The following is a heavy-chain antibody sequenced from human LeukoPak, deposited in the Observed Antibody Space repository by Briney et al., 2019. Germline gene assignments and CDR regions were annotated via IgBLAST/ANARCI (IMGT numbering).Heavy chain of an antibody. D-gene: IGHD1-26*01. Sequence: PGGSLRLSCAASGFNFSSYEMNWVRQAPGKGLEWVSYISSSGSTIYYADSVKGRFTISRDNAKNSLYLQMNSLRAEDTAVYYCARGDSGSYYFDYWGQGTLVTVSS. J-gene: IGHJ4*02. CDR2: ISSSGSTI. CDR3: ARGDSGSYYFDY. CDR1: GFNFSSYE. V-gene: IGHV3-48*03.